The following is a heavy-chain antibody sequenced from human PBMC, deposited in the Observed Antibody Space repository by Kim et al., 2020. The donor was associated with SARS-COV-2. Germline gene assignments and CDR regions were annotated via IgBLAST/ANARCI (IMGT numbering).Heavy chain of an antibody. V-gene: IGHV4-34*01. J-gene: IGHJ6*02. CDR3: ARGRSSGRAAAANYYYGMDV. Sequence: SETLSLTCAVYGGSFSGYYWNWVRQPPGKGLEWIGEINHSGNTNYNPSLKSRVTISVDTSKNQFSLNLSSVTAADTAVYFCARGRSSGRAAAANYYYGMDVWGQGTTVTVSS. CDR2: INHSGNT. CDR1: GGSFSGYY. D-gene: IGHD6-13*01.